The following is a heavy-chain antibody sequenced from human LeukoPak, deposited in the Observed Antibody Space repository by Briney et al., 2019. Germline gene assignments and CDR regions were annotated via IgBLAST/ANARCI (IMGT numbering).Heavy chain of an antibody. Sequence: GGSLRLSCAASGFTFSSYSMNWVRQAPGKGLEWVSYISYTGSTIYNADSVKGRFTISRDNAKNSLYLQMNSLRAEDTAVYYCARRVGGPFTYYYGSGTGSPFAYYYYYMDVWGKGTTVTISS. CDR1: GFTFSSYS. CDR2: ISYTGSTI. CDR3: ARRVGGPFTYYYGSGTGSPFAYYYYYMDV. J-gene: IGHJ6*03. V-gene: IGHV3-48*01. D-gene: IGHD3-10*01.